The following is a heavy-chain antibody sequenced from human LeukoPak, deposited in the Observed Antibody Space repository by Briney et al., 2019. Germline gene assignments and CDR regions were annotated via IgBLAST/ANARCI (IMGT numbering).Heavy chain of an antibody. CDR3: ARQTNSCHDY. J-gene: IGHJ4*02. CDR2: IRRNYET. CDR1: GSPPGGLH. Sequence: GGSLRLSCTASGSPPGGLHMHWVRQPPGKGLEWVGHIRRNYETAYGASVKGRFTISRDDSKNMAYLHMNSLRSEDTAFYFCARQTNSCHDYWGQGTLVTVSS. V-gene: IGHV3-73*01. D-gene: IGHD2-2*01.